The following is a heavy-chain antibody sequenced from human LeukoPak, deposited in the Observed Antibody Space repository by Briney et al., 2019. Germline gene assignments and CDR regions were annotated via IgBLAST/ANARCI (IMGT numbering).Heavy chain of an antibody. CDR1: GGSISSHY. CDR3: ARDGFWSGYNYYYYYMDV. J-gene: IGHJ6*03. D-gene: IGHD3-3*01. Sequence: SETLSLTCTVSGGSISSHYWSWIRQPPGKGLEWIGYIYYSGSTNYNPSFKSRVTISVDTSKNQFSLKLSSVTAADTAVYYCARDGFWSGYNYYYYYMDVWGKGTTVTVSS. V-gene: IGHV4-59*11. CDR2: IYYSGST.